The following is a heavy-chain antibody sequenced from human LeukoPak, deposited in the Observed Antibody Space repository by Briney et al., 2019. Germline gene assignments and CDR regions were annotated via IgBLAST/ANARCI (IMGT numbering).Heavy chain of an antibody. Sequence: GGPLTHPWIGSGLTLGRVWMSGVGEPPKKRLEWVANIMEDGSEKNYVDSMKGRFTISRDNAKNSLYLQLNSLRADDTAVYYCARDTVYFNFDFLGQGTLVTVSS. CDR3: ARDTVYFNFDF. V-gene: IGHV3-7*04. CDR1: GLTLGRVW. J-gene: IGHJ4*02. D-gene: IGHD3-9*01. CDR2: IMEDGSEK.